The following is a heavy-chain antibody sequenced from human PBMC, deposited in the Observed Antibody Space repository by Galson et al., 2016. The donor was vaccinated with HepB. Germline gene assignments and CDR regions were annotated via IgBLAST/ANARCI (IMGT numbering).Heavy chain of an antibody. CDR1: GGSFNSYY. CDR2: ISHTGST. CDR3: ARISLRVGQDY. V-gene: IGHV4-34*01. Sequence: TLSLTCAVYGGSFNSYYWNWIRQPPGKGLEWIGEISHTGSTNYNPSLKSRVSISIDTSKYQFSLTLRSATAADTALYFCARISLRVGQDYWGQGTLVTVSS. J-gene: IGHJ4*02. D-gene: IGHD1-26*01.